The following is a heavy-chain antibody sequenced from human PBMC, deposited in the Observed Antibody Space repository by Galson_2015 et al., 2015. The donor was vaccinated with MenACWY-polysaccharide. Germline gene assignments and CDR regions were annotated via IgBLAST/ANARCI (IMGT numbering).Heavy chain of an antibody. J-gene: IGHJ2*01. CDR3: ARAIAVAGQRRDFDL. Sequence: SETLSLTCTVSGGSISSYYWNWIRQPPGKGLEWVGYINYSGSTNHNPFLKSRVTMSVDTSENQFSLNLTSVTDADTAVYYCARAIAVAGQRRDFDLWGRGTLVTVSS. CDR2: INYSGST. V-gene: IGHV4-59*01. D-gene: IGHD6-19*01. CDR1: GGSISSYY.